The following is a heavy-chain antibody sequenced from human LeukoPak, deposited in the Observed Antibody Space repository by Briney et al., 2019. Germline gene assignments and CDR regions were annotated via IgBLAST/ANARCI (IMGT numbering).Heavy chain of an antibody. J-gene: IGHJ4*02. D-gene: IGHD6-19*01. CDR2: ISGSGGST. Sequence: PRGSPRLSCAAPGFTFSNYAMSWVRQAPGEGLEWVSAISGSGGSTYYADSVKGRFTISRDNSKNTLYLQMNSLRAEDTAVYYCAKVEQWLVKDYFDYWGQGTLVTVSS. V-gene: IGHV3-23*01. CDR1: GFTFSNYA. CDR3: AKVEQWLVKDYFDY.